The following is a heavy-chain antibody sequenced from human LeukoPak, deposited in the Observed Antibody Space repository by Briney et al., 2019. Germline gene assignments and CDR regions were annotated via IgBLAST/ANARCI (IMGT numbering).Heavy chain of an antibody. J-gene: IGHJ4*02. CDR3: ARDQEGFDY. V-gene: IGHV1-46*01. CDR1: GYTFTSNY. Sequence: ASVKVPCKAPGYTFTSNYIHWVRQAPGQGLEWMGMIYPRDGSTSYAQKFQGRVTVTRDTSTSTVHMELSGLRSEDTAVYYCARDQEGFDYWGQGTLVTVSS. CDR2: IYPRDGST.